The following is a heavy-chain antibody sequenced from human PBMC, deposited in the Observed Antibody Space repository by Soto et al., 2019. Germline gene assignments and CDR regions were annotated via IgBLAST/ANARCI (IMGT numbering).Heavy chain of an antibody. CDR3: AKAGPLGIFGVARFDY. Sequence: GGSPRLSCAASGFTFSSYAMSWFRQPPGKGLEWVSAISGTGGSTYYADPVKGRFTISRDNSKNTLYLQMNSLRAEDTAVYFCAKAGPLGIFGVARFDYWGQGTLVTVSS. CDR2: ISGTGGST. CDR1: GFTFSSYA. V-gene: IGHV3-23*01. D-gene: IGHD3-3*01. J-gene: IGHJ4*02.